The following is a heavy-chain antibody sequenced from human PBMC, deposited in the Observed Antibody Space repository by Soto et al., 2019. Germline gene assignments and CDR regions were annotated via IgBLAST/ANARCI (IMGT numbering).Heavy chain of an antibody. Sequence: DVQLVESGGGLVQPGGSLRLSCAASGFTFQSSWVHWVRQAPGKGLVWVARINSDGSSITYADFVKGRFTISRDNSKNTLSLQMNSLRGEDTAVYFCARGSVGISESWGQGTLVIVSS. CDR1: GFTFQSSW. D-gene: IGHD3-3*01. CDR3: ARGSVGISES. CDR2: INSDGSSI. V-gene: IGHV3-74*01. J-gene: IGHJ5*02.